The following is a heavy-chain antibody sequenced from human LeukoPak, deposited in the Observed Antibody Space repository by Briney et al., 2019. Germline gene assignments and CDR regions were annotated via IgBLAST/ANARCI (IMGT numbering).Heavy chain of an antibody. CDR3: ARVFRKGPTVTYDY. D-gene: IGHD4-17*01. Sequence: GGSLRLSCAASGFTFSSYAMHWVRQAPGKGLEWVAVISYDGSNKYYADSVKGRFTISRDNSKNTLYLQMNSLRAEDTALYYCARVFRKGPTVTYDYWGQGTLVTVSS. CDR2: ISYDGSNK. CDR1: GFTFSSYA. J-gene: IGHJ4*02. V-gene: IGHV3-30-3*01.